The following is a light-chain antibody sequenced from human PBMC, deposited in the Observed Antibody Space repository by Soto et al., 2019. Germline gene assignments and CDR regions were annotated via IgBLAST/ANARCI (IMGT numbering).Light chain of an antibody. J-gene: IGLJ3*02. CDR1: SSDVGAYDY. V-gene: IGLV2-14*01. CDR2: EVD. CDR3: SSYASSDTLWV. Sequence: QSALTQPASVSGSPGQSVTISCTGTSSDVGAYDYVSWYQQHPAKAPKLMIYEVDNRPSGVSDRFSGSKSGSTASLTISGLQPEDEADYYCSSYASSDTLWVFGGGTKLTVL.